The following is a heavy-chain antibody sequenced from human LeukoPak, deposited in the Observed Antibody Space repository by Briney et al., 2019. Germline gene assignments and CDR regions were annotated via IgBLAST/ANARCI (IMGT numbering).Heavy chain of an antibody. V-gene: IGHV1-3*01. CDR1: GYTFTSYA. CDR2: INAGNGNT. Sequence: ASVKVSCKASGYTFTSYAMHWVRQAPGQRLEWMGWINAGNGNTKYSQEFQGRVTITRDTSASTAYMELSRLRSDDTAIYYCASGRAYGDPIDAFDIWGQGTMVTVSS. J-gene: IGHJ3*02. CDR3: ASGRAYGDPIDAFDI. D-gene: IGHD4-17*01.